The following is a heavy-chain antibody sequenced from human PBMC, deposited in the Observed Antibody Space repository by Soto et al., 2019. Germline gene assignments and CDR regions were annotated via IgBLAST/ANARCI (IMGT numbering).Heavy chain of an antibody. CDR3: AKYYYDRWGQFDY. CDR1: GFTFSSYG. CDR2: ISYDGSNK. V-gene: IGHV3-30*18. J-gene: IGHJ4*02. D-gene: IGHD3-22*01. Sequence: PGGSLRLSCAASGFTFSSYGMHWVRQAPGKGLEWVAVISYDGSNKYYADSVKGRFTISRDNSKNTLYLQMNSLRAEDTAVYYCAKYYYDRWGQFDYWGQGTLVTVSS.